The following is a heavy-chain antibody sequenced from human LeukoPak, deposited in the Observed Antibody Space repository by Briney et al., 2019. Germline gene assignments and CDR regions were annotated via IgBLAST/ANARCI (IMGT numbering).Heavy chain of an antibody. V-gene: IGHV1-69*05. J-gene: IGHJ4*02. Sequence: GSSVXXXXXXSXXTFSSYAXSWVRQAPGQGLEWMGVIIPIFGTANNAQKFQGRVTITTDESTSTAYMELSSLRSEDTAVYYCARGQGYNYAPFDYWGQGTLVTVSS. CDR1: XXTFSSYA. D-gene: IGHD5-18*01. CDR3: ARGQGYNYAPFDY. CDR2: IIPIFGTA.